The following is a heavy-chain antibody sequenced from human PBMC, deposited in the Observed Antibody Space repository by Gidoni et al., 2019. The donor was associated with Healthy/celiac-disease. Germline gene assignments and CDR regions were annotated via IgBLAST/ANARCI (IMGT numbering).Heavy chain of an antibody. J-gene: IGHJ6*03. Sequence: EVQLVESGGGLIQPGGSLRLSCADSGFTVSSNSMSWVRQAPGKGLEGVSVIYSGGSNYYADSVKGRFTISRDNSKNTLYLQMNSLRAEDTAVYYCARVATVTTGSYRPYYYYYMDVWGKGTTVTVSS. V-gene: IGHV3-53*01. CDR3: ARVATVTTGSYRPYYYYYMDV. D-gene: IGHD4-17*01. CDR2: IYSGGSN. CDR1: GFTVSSNS.